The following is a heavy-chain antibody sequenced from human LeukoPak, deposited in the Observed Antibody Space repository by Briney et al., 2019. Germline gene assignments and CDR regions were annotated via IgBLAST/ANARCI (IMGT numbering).Heavy chain of an antibody. J-gene: IGHJ4*02. CDR2: INHSGST. V-gene: IGHV4-34*01. Sequence: SETLSLTCAVYGGSFSGYYWSWIRQPPGKGLEWIGEINHSGSTNYNPSLKSRVTISVDTSKNQFSLKLSSVTAADTAVYYCAYYYDSSGYYYDYWGQGTLVTVSS. CDR1: GGSFSGYY. CDR3: AYYYDSSGYYYDY. D-gene: IGHD3-22*01.